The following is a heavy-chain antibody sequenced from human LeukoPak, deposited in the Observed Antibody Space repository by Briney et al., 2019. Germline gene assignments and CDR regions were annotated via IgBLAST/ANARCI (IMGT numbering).Heavy chain of an antibody. Sequence: GGTLRLSCAASGFTFSTYGMNWVRQAPGKGLEWVSGVSPSGDITYYADSVKDRFTISRDNSKNTLYLQMNSLRAEDTAVYYCARGGPAAGRFDYWGQGTLVTVSS. CDR2: VSPSGDIT. V-gene: IGHV3-23*01. J-gene: IGHJ4*02. CDR1: GFTFSTYG. D-gene: IGHD6-13*01. CDR3: ARGGPAAGRFDY.